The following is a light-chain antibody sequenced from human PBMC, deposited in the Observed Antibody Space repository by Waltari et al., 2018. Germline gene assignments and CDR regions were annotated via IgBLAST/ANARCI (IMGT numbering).Light chain of an antibody. CDR2: DKN. CDR1: SLSKYY. V-gene: IGLV3-19*01. Sequence: SSELTQDPAVSVALGQTGRITCQGDSLSKYYVSWYQQKPGQAPVLVIYDKNNRPSGIPDRFSGSTSGDTASLTITGAQAEDEADYYCNSRDSGGDRVVFGGGTQLTVL. J-gene: IGLJ2*01. CDR3: NSRDSGGDRVV.